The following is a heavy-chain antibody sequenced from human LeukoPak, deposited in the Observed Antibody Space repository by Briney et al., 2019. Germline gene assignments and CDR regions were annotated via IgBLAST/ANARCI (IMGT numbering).Heavy chain of an antibody. CDR3: VKRLTLGDLSIKGAFAL. CDR2: IYNDGGT. V-gene: IGHV3-53*01. D-gene: IGHD3-16*02. Sequence: GGSLRLTCAASGFTVSSNYMSWVRQGPGKGLEWVALIYNDGGTHYTDSVKGRFTISRDTSRNTLFLQMNSLRVEDSAMYYCVKRLTLGDLSIKGAFALWGQGTMVTVAS. CDR1: GFTVSSNY. J-gene: IGHJ3*01.